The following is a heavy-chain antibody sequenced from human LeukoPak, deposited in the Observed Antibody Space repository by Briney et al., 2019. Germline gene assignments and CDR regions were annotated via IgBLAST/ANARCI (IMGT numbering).Heavy chain of an antibody. V-gene: IGHV1-69*06. Sequence: ASVKVSCKASGGTFSSYAISWVRQAPGQGLEWMGGIIPIFGTANYAQKFQGRVTITADKSTSTAYMELSSLRSEDTAVYYCARGVVGASLGAFDIWGQGTMVTVSS. J-gene: IGHJ3*02. CDR3: ARGVVGASLGAFDI. CDR2: IIPIFGTA. D-gene: IGHD1-26*01. CDR1: GGTFSSYA.